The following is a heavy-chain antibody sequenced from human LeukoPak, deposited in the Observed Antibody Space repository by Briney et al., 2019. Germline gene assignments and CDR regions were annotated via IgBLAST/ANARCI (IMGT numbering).Heavy chain of an antibody. CDR3: ARDRAMIVVPIDAFDI. V-gene: IGHV1-18*01. D-gene: IGHD3-22*01. Sequence: ASVKVSCKASGYTFTSYGISWVRQAPGQGLEWMGWISAYNGNTNYAQKLQGRVTMTTDTSTSTAYMELRSLRSDDTAVYYCARDRAMIVVPIDAFDIWGQGTMVTVSS. CDR1: GYTFTSYG. J-gene: IGHJ3*02. CDR2: ISAYNGNT.